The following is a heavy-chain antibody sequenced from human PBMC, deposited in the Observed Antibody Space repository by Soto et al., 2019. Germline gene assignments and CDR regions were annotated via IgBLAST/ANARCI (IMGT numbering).Heavy chain of an antibody. V-gene: IGHV1-69*04. Sequence: ASVKVSCKASGGTFSSYAISWVRQAPGQGLEWMGRIIPILGIANYAQKVQGRVTITADKSTSTAYMELSSLRSEDTAVYYCARDAAYSSSSFAFDIWGQGTMVTVSS. CDR2: IIPILGIA. J-gene: IGHJ3*02. CDR1: GGTFSSYA. CDR3: ARDAAYSSSSFAFDI. D-gene: IGHD6-6*01.